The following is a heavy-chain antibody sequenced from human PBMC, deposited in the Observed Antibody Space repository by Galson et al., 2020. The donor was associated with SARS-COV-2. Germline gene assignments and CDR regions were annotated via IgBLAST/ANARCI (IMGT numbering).Heavy chain of an antibody. V-gene: IGHV3-33*08. CDR1: RFTFSSYG. D-gene: IGHD6-13*01. Sequence: GGSLSLSCAASRFTFSSYGMHWVRQAPAKGLEWVAVIWYAGSNKYYAASVKGRFTISRDNSKNTLYLQMNSLRAEDTAVYYCAREGEVAAAGNSLDYWGQGTLVTVSS. CDR3: AREGEVAAAGNSLDY. CDR2: IWYAGSNK. J-gene: IGHJ4*02.